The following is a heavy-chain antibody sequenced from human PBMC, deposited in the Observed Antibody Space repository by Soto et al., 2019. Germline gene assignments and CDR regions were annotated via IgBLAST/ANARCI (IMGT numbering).Heavy chain of an antibody. J-gene: IGHJ4*02. CDR3: TSDTFGARDS. CDR2: IDPYDTGI. Sequence: GGSLRLSCAASGFAFSSEWMHWVRQAPGKGLVWVSRIDPYDTGITYADSVKGRFTISRDNAKNTLYLQMNSLRAEDTAVYYCTSDTFGARDSWGQVPLVTACS. CDR1: GFAFSSEW. D-gene: IGHD2-15*01. V-gene: IGHV3-74*01.